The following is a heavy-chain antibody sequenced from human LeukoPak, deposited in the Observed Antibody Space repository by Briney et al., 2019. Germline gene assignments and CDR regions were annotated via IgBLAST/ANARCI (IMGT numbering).Heavy chain of an antibody. D-gene: IGHD7-27*01. CDR3: ARDYYLGIVDQ. V-gene: IGHV3-21*01. CDR1: GFIFSSYN. J-gene: IGHJ5*02. CDR2: ISSSSSYI. Sequence: GGSLRLSCAASGFIFSSYNIDWVRQAPGKGLEWVSSISSSSSYIYYADSVKGRFTISRDNAKNSLYLQMNSLRVEDTAVYYCARDYYLGIVDQWGQGTRVTVSS.